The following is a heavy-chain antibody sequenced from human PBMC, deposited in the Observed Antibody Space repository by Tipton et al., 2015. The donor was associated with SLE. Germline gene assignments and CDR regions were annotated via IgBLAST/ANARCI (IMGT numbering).Heavy chain of an antibody. CDR1: GFTFSTYA. J-gene: IGHJ6*03. CDR2: ISYDGSNK. V-gene: IGHV3-30*04. Sequence: SLRLSCAASGFTFSTYALHWVRQAPGKGLEWVAVISYDGSNKYYADSVKGRFTISRDNSNNTLYLQMNSLGVEDTAVYYCARHPFYYYYMDVWGRGTSVTVSS. CDR3: ARHPFYYYYMDV.